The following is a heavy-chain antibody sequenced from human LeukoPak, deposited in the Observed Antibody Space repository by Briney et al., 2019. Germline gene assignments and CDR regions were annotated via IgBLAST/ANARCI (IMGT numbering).Heavy chain of an antibody. D-gene: IGHD3-22*01. J-gene: IGHJ4*02. CDR1: GFIFSSYW. Sequence: GGSLRLSCAASGFIFSSYWMSWVRQAPGKGLEWVANIKQDGSEKYYVDSVKGRFTISRDNSKNTLYLQMNSLRAEDTAVYYCAKEVYYYDSSGYYGYWGQGTLVTVSS. CDR3: AKEVYYYDSSGYYGY. CDR2: IKQDGSEK. V-gene: IGHV3-7*03.